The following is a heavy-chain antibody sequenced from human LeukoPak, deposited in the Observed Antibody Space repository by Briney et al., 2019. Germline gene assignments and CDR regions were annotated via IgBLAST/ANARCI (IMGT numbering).Heavy chain of an antibody. CDR2: INPNSGGT. V-gene: IGHV1-2*02. CDR1: GYTFTGYY. D-gene: IGHD2-2*01. J-gene: IGHJ6*02. CDR3: ASRDCSSTSCYVADYYYGMDV. Sequence: ASVKVSCKASGYTFTGYYMHWVRQAPGQGLEWMGWINPNSGGTNYAQRFQGRVTMTRDTSISTAYMELSRLRSDDTAVYYCASRDCSSTSCYVADYYYGMDVWGQGTTVTVSS.